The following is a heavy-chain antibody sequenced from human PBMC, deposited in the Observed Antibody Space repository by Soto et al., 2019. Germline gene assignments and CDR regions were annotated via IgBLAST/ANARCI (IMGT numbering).Heavy chain of an antibody. V-gene: IGHV4-61*01. Sequence: QVQLQESGPGLVKPSETLSLTCTVSGGSVSSGSYYWSLIRQPPGKGLEWIGYIYYSGSTNYNPSLKSRVTISVDTSKNQFSLKLSSVTAADTAVYYCARDNYYGMDVWGQGTTVTVSS. CDR2: IYYSGST. CDR1: GGSVSSGSYY. J-gene: IGHJ6*02. CDR3: ARDNYYGMDV.